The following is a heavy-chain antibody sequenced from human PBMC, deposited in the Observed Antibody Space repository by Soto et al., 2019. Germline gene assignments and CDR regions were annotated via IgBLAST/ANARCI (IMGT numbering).Heavy chain of an antibody. D-gene: IGHD4-17*01. CDR1: GGSISSYY. J-gene: IGHJ3*02. V-gene: IGHV4-59*01. CDR3: SGGDGDYPQTNAFDI. Sequence: QVQLQESGPGLVKPSETLSLTCTVSGGSISSYYWSWIRQPPGKGLEWIGYIYYRGSTNYNPSLKSRVTISVDTSKNQFSLKLSSVTAADTAVYYCSGGDGDYPQTNAFDIWGQGTMVTVSS. CDR2: IYYRGST.